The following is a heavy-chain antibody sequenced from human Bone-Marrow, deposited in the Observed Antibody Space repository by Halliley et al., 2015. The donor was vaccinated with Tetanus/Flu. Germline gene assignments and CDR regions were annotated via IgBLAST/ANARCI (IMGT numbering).Heavy chain of an antibody. V-gene: IGHV3-9*01. CDR1: GFPFEDYA. CDR2: LSWNSASI. Sequence: AGSGFPFEDYAMHWVRQVPGKGLEWVSGLSWNSASIAYADSVKGRFTISRDNAKRSLYLQMNSLRAEDTAFYYCAISGSFYKYQLDYWGQGTLVTVSS. CDR3: AISGSFYKYQLDY. D-gene: IGHD1-26*01. J-gene: IGHJ4*02.